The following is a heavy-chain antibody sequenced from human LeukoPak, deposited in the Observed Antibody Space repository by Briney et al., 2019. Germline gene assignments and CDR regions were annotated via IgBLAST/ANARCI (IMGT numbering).Heavy chain of an antibody. CDR3: AGYASGTGYYGMDV. D-gene: IGHD3-10*01. CDR2: IKQDGNEK. V-gene: IGHV3-7*01. CDR1: GFSFSSLW. Sequence: GGSLRLSCAASGFSFSSLWMSWVRQAPGKGLEWVANIKQDGNEKYYVDSVKGRFTISRDNAKNSLYLQMNSLRAEDTAVYYCAGYASGTGYYGMDVWGQRPTVTVSS. J-gene: IGHJ6*02.